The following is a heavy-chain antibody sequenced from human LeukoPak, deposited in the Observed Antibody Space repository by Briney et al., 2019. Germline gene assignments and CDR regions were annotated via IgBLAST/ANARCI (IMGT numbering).Heavy chain of an antibody. D-gene: IGHD6-13*01. Sequence: SETLSLTCTVSGYSVSSGYYWGWIRQPPGKGLEWIGSMYHSGDTYYNPSLKSRVTISVDTSKNQLSLKLSSVTAADTAVYYCARVDQQLIYWGQGTLVTVSS. CDR3: ARVDQQLIY. CDR1: GYSVSSGYY. V-gene: IGHV4-38-2*02. CDR2: MYHSGDT. J-gene: IGHJ4*02.